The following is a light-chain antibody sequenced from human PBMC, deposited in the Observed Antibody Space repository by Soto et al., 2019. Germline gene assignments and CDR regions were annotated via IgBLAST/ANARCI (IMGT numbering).Light chain of an antibody. CDR2: YAS. J-gene: IGKJ5*01. V-gene: IGKV3-15*01. CDR1: QSVSNN. Sequence: EIIMTQSPATLSVSPGERATLSCRASQSVSNNVAWYQQKPGHPPRLLIYYASTRATDIPARFSGSWSGTEFTLTISSLQSEDFALYYCQQYNEWPPITFGQGTRLEIK. CDR3: QQYNEWPPIT.